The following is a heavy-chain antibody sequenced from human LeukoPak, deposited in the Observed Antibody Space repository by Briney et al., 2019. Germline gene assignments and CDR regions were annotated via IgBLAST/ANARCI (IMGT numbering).Heavy chain of an antibody. CDR3: ARDRFVWGSYRHLDY. D-gene: IGHD3-16*02. CDR2: ISSSGSTI. V-gene: IGHV3-48*03. CDR1: GFTFGDYA. Sequence: GGSLRLSCTASGFTFGDYAMSWVRRAPGKGLEWVSYISSSGSTIYYADSVKGRFTISRDNAKNSLYLQMNSLRAEDTAVYYCARDRFVWGSYRHLDYWGQGTLVTVSS. J-gene: IGHJ4*02.